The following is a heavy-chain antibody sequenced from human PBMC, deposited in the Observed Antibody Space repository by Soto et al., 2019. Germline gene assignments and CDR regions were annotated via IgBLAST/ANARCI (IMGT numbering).Heavy chain of an antibody. Sequence: KASETLSLTCSVSAGSISGSYWSWIRQSPGKGLEWLGYVYYTGSTNYSPSLRSRVSISVDTSKNEFSLRLSSVTAADTAVYFCARSVAVPGAHIDYWGQGTQVTVSS. D-gene: IGHD6-19*01. J-gene: IGHJ4*02. V-gene: IGHV4-59*01. CDR1: AGSISGSY. CDR3: ARSVAVPGAHIDY. CDR2: VYYTGST.